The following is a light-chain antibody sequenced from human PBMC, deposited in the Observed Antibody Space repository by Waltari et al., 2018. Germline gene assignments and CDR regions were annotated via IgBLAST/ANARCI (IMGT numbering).Light chain of an antibody. V-gene: IGLV3-21*04. Sequence: SYVLTQPPSVSVAPGKTARITCGGNNIGSKSVHWYQQKPGQAPVLVIYYDSDRPSGSPERFSGSNSGNTATLTISRVEAGDEADYYCQVWDSSSDPFYVFGTGTKVTVL. CDR1: NIGSKS. J-gene: IGLJ1*01. CDR2: YDS. CDR3: QVWDSSSDPFYV.